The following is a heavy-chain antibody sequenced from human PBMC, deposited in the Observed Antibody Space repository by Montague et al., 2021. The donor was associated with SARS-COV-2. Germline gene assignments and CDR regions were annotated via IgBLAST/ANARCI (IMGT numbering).Heavy chain of an antibody. CDR1: DASISTSNY. J-gene: IGHJ4*02. CDR3: ARDRNDGYDRFFGY. V-gene: IGHV4-39*07. Sequence: SETRSLTCSVSDASISTSNYWGWLRQTPGKGLEWIASIHFTGTTYYKPSLKSRVTISVDTSKNQFSLKLTSLTAADTAIYFCARDRNDGYDRFFGYWGQGTLVTVSS. D-gene: IGHD5-12*01. CDR2: IHFTGTT.